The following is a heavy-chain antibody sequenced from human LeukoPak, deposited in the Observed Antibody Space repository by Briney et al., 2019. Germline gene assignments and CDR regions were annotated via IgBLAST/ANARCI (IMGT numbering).Heavy chain of an antibody. D-gene: IGHD3-10*01. Sequence: PSETLSLTCTVSGGSVSSGSYYWSWIRQPPGKGLEWIGYIYYSGSTNYNPSLKSRVTISVDTSRNQFSLKLSSVTAADTAVYYCARFRFGELSAFDYWGQGTLVTVSS. V-gene: IGHV4-61*01. CDR2: IYYSGST. CDR3: ARFRFGELSAFDY. CDR1: GGSVSSGSYY. J-gene: IGHJ4*02.